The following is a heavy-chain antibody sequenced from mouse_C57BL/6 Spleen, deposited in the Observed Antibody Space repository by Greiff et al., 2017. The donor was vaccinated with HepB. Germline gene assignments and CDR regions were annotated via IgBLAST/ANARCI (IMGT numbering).Heavy chain of an antibody. CDR1: GYTFTDYN. J-gene: IGHJ3*01. CDR3: ASEHASWFAY. Sequence: VQLQQSGPELVKPGASVKMSCKASGYTFTDYNMHWVKQSHGKSREWIGYINPNNGGTSYNQKFKGKATLTVNKSSSTAYMELRSLTSEDSAVYYCASEHASWFAYWGQGTLVTVSA. V-gene: IGHV1-22*01. CDR2: INPNNGGT.